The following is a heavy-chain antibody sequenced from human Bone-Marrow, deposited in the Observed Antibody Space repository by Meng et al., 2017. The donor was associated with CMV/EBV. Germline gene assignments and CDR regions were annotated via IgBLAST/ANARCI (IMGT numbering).Heavy chain of an antibody. Sequence: SLKISCAASGFTFGDYAMHWVRQAPGKGLEWVSGISWNSGSIGYADSVKGRFTISRDNAKNSLYLQMNSLRAEDMALYYCARGVEMATITFPIGSLNWFDPWGQGTLVTVSS. CDR3: ARGVEMATITFPIGSLNWFDP. D-gene: IGHD5-24*01. CDR1: GFTFGDYA. CDR2: ISWNSGSI. V-gene: IGHV3-9*03. J-gene: IGHJ5*02.